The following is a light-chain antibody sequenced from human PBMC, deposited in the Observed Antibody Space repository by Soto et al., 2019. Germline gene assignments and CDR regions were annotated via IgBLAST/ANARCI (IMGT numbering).Light chain of an antibody. CDR2: DAS. J-gene: IGKJ5*01. CDR3: QPRFVDVT. V-gene: IGKV3-11*01. Sequence: IVLTQSPGTLHLSPGEIATPSCRASQNINTYLVWFKQKPGQAHRLLIYDASNRATGIPVRFSGSGSGTDFTLTISSVEPEDFAFYYCQPRFVDVTFGQGTRL. CDR1: QNINTY.